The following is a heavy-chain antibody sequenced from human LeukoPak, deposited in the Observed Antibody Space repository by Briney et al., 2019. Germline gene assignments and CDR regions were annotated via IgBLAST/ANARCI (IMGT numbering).Heavy chain of an antibody. V-gene: IGHV3-7*01. J-gene: IGHJ6*03. D-gene: IGHD3-3*01. Sequence: GSLRLSCAASGFTFSSYAMSWVRQAPGKGLEWVANIKQDGSEKYYVDSVKGRFTISRDNAKNSLYLQMNSLRAEDTAVYYCARAVFGVVSSGYYMDVWGKGTTVTVSS. CDR3: ARAVFGVVSSGYYMDV. CDR1: GFTFSSYA. CDR2: IKQDGSEK.